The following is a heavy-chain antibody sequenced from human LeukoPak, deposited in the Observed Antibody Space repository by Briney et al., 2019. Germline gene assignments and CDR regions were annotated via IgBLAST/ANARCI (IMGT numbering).Heavy chain of an antibody. Sequence: PGGSLRLSCAASGFTVSSNYMSWVRQAPGKGLEWVSVIYSGGSTHYADSVKGRFTISRDNAKNSLYLQMNSLRPEDTAVYYCATPPHNARGQQAMVWGQGTLVTVSS. CDR3: ATPPHNARGQQAMV. CDR2: IYSGGST. CDR1: GFTVSSNY. D-gene: IGHD6-13*01. V-gene: IGHV3-53*01. J-gene: IGHJ4*02.